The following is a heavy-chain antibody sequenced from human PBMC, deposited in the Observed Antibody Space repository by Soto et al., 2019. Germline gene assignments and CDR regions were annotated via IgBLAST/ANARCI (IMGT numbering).Heavy chain of an antibody. J-gene: IGHJ5*02. Sequence: QLQLQESGPGLVKPSETLSLTRTVSGGSISSSSYYWGWIRQPPGKGLDWIGSMFYSGSTYYNPSLKSRVTISVDTSKNQFSLKLSSVTATDTAVYYCIGLPYGNWFDPWGQGTLVTVSS. CDR2: MFYSGST. CDR1: GGSISSSSYY. CDR3: IGLPYGNWFDP. V-gene: IGHV4-39*01. D-gene: IGHD4-17*01.